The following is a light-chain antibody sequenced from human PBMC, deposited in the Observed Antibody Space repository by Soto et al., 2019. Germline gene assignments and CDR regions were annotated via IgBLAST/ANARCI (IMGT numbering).Light chain of an antibody. CDR1: QSVGSS. CDR2: DAS. CDR3: QQRRNWPLT. J-gene: IGKJ2*01. Sequence: EIVLTQSPATLSLASGERATLSCRASQSVGSSLAWFQHKPGQAPRLLIYDASNRATGIPARFSGSGSGTDFTLTISSLEPEDFAVHYCQQRRNWPLTFGQGTKLEIK. V-gene: IGKV3-11*01.